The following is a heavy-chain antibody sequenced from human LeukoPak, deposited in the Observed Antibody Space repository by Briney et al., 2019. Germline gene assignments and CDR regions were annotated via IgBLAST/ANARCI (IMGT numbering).Heavy chain of an antibody. Sequence: SETLSLTCTVSGGSISSYYWSWIRQPPGKGLEWIGYICYSGSTNYNPSPKSRVTISVDTSKNQFSLKLSSVTAADTAVYYCARAGYYYDTSGYYEYYFDYWGQGTLVTVSS. D-gene: IGHD3-22*01. J-gene: IGHJ4*02. CDR1: GGSISSYY. CDR3: ARAGYYYDTSGYYEYYFDY. V-gene: IGHV4-59*01. CDR2: ICYSGST.